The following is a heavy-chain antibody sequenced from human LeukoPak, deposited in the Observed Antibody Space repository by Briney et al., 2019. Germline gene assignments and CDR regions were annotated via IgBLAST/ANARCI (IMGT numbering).Heavy chain of an antibody. CDR2: ISGSGGSI. V-gene: IGHV3-23*01. CDR3: AKLLELRRDVFDI. J-gene: IGHJ3*02. Sequence: GGSLRLSCAASGFTFSSYAMSWVRQAPGKGLEWVSAISGSGGSIYYADSVKGRFTISRDNSKNTLYLQMNSLRAEDTAVYYCAKLLELRRDVFDIGGQGTMVTVSS. CDR1: GFTFSSYA. D-gene: IGHD1-7*01.